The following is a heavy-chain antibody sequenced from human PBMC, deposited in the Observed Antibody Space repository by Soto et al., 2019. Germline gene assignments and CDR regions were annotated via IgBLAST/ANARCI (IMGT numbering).Heavy chain of an antibody. CDR2: ISSSSSTI. Sequence: EVQLVESGGGLVQPGGSLRLSCAASGFTFSSYSMNWVRQAPGKGLEWVSYISSSSSTIYYADPVKGRFTISRDNAKNSLYLQMNSLRAEDTAVYYCARDSPRGFDYWGQGTLVTVSS. V-gene: IGHV3-48*01. CDR1: GFTFSSYS. CDR3: ARDSPRGFDY. J-gene: IGHJ4*02.